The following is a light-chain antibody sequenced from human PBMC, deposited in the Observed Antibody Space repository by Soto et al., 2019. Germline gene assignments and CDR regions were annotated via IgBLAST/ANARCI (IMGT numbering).Light chain of an antibody. Sequence: DIVMTQSPLSLPVTPGEPASISCRSSQSLLHSNGYNYLDWYLQKPGQSPQLLIYLGSNRASGVPDRFSGSGSGTTFTLTISRVEPDDVGVYYCMQALQTSITFGQGTRLEIK. V-gene: IGKV2-28*01. CDR3: MQALQTSIT. CDR1: QSLLHSNGYNY. J-gene: IGKJ5*01. CDR2: LGS.